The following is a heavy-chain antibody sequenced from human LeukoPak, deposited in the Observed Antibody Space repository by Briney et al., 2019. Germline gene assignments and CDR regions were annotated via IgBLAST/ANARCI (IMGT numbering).Heavy chain of an antibody. CDR2: TSESNDNI. V-gene: IGHV3-21*01. CDR1: GFTFSSYA. J-gene: IGHJ2*01. D-gene: IGHD3-9*01. CDR3: ARARYHYDNTGHSYWYFDL. Sequence: GGSLRLSCAASGFTFSSYAMSWVRQAPSRGLEWVSSTSESNDNIKYADSVKGRFTISRDNAKTSLYLQMNNLRADDTAVYYCARARYHYDNTGHSYWYFDLWGRGTLVTVSS.